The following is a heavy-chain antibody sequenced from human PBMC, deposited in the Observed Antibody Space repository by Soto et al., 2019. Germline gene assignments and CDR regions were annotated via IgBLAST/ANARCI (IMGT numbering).Heavy chain of an antibody. V-gene: IGHV4-59*01. Sequence: QVQLQESGPGLVKPSETLSLTCTVSGGSLSSYYWTWIRQSPGKGLVWIGYVYFSGNTNYNPSLKSRVTISIDTSKNQFSLRLASVTAADTAFYYCGSVRPSGYVLSWGQGTLVTVSS. D-gene: IGHD6-25*01. J-gene: IGHJ5*02. CDR2: VYFSGNT. CDR3: GSVRPSGYVLS. CDR1: GGSLSSYY.